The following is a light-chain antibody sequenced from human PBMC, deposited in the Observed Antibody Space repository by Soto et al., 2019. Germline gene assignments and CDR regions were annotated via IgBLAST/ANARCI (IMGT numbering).Light chain of an antibody. V-gene: IGKV1-5*03. CDR1: QSISSW. CDR2: RAA. J-gene: IGKJ1*01. CDR3: QQYYDFPWT. Sequence: DIQMTQSPSTLSASIGDRVAITCRASQSISSWLAWFKQKPGKAPNLLVYRAATLERGVPSRFSGSGSGTEFTLTISSLQPDDFATYYCQQYYDFPWTFGQGTKVEIK.